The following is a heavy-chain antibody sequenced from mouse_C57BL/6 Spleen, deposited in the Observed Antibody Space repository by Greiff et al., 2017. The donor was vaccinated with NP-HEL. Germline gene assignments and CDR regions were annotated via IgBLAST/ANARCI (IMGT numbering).Heavy chain of an antibody. CDR3: ARRGYSNYPFAY. CDR2: IYPGSGST. CDR1: GYTFTSYW. J-gene: IGHJ3*01. V-gene: IGHV1-55*01. Sequence: QVQLQQSGAELVKPGASVKMSCKASGYTFTSYWITWVKQRPGQGLEWIGDIYPGSGSTNYNEKFKSKATLTVDTSSSTAYMQLSSLTSEDSAVYYCARRGYSNYPFAYWGQGTLVTVSA. D-gene: IGHD2-5*01.